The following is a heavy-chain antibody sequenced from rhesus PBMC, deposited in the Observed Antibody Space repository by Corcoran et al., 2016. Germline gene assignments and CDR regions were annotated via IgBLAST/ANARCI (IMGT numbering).Heavy chain of an antibody. CDR3: ARVGAAGTTKDYFDY. J-gene: IGHJ4*01. V-gene: IGHV4-65*01. CDR2: MSGSSGSP. CDR1: GGSISSSNW. D-gene: IGHD1-20*01. Sequence: QVQLQESGPGLVKPSETLSLTCAVSGGSISSSNWWSWIRQPPGKGLEWIGFMSGSSGSPSYNPSRQRPVTLSTDSSKNLFSLKLSSVTAADTAVYYCARVGAAGTTKDYFDYWGQGVLVTVSS.